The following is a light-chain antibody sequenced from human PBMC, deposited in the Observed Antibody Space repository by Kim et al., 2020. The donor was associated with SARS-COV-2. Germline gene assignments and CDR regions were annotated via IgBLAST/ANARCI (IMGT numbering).Light chain of an antibody. CDR3: SSYAGTDNLL. Sequence: QSALTQPPSASGSPGQSVTISCTGTSSDVGGYNYVSWYQQHPGKAPKLIIYEVTKRPSGVPDRFSGSKSGNTASLTVSGLQAEDEADYYCSSYAGTDNLLFGVGTQLTVL. CDR2: EVT. CDR1: SSDVGGYNY. J-gene: IGLJ3*02. V-gene: IGLV2-8*01.